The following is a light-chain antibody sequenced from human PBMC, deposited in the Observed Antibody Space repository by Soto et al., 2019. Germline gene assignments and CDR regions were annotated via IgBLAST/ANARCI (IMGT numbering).Light chain of an antibody. CDR2: KAS. Sequence: DIQMTQSPSTLSAFEGDRVTITCRASQSISSWLAWYQQKPGKAPKLQIYKASSLASGVPSRFSGSGSGTEFTLTISSLQPDDFATYYCQQYNRYSAFGGGTKVEI. J-gene: IGKJ4*01. CDR3: QQYNRYSA. V-gene: IGKV1-5*03. CDR1: QSISSW.